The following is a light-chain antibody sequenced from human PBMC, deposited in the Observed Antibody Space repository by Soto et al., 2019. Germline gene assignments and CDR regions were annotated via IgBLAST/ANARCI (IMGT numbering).Light chain of an antibody. CDR3: SLYTSENTYV. CDR2: EAS. Sequence: SALTQPPSLSGAPGQSGTISFPGTSTDFVTYNRVSWYQQPPGTAPKLIVYEASNRPSGVPDRFSGSKSGNTASLTISGLQAADEADYYCSLYTSENTYVFGTGTKVTVL. J-gene: IGLJ1*01. CDR1: STDFVTYNR. V-gene: IGLV2-18*01.